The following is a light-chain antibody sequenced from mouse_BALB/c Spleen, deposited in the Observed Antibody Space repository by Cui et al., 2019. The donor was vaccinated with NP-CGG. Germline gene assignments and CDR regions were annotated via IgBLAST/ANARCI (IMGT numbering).Light chain of an antibody. CDR3: ALWYSNHWV. CDR1: TRAVATSNY. V-gene: IGLV1*01. CDR2: GTN. J-gene: IGLJ1*01. Sequence: QAVVTQASAPTTSPGETVTLTCRSSTRAVATSNYANWVQEKPDHLFTGLIGGTNNRVPGVPARFSGSLIGDKAALTITGAQTEDEAIYFCALWYSNHWVFGGGTKLTVL.